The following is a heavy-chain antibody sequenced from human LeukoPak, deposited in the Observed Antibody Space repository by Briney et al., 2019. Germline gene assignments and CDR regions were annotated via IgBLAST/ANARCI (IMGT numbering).Heavy chain of an antibody. CDR2: ISGSGGST. CDR3: AKEDPNGNIASDYYYYGMDV. D-gene: IGHD2/OR15-2a*01. CDR1: GFTFSSYA. V-gene: IGHV3-23*01. Sequence: GGSLRLSCAASGFTFSSYAMSWVRQAPGKGLEWVSAISGSGGSTYYAGSVKGRFTISRDNSKNTLYLQMNSLRAEDTAVYYCAKEDPNGNIASDYYYYGMDVWGQGTTVTVSS. J-gene: IGHJ6*02.